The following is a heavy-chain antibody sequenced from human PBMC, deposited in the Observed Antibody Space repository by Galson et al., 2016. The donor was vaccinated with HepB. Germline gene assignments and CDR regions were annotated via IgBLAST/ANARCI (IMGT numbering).Heavy chain of an antibody. CDR1: GYTFTDYY. CDR3: ATVGDSGHYGDAHRY. V-gene: IGHV1-69-2*01. CDR2: VDPEDDET. D-gene: IGHD4-17*01. Sequence: VKVSCKVSGYTFTDYYIHWVRQAPGKGLEWMGLVDPEDDETIYAEKFQGRVTITADTSTDTAYMELSSLRSDDTAVYYCATVGDSGHYGDAHRYWGQGTLVTVSS. J-gene: IGHJ4*02.